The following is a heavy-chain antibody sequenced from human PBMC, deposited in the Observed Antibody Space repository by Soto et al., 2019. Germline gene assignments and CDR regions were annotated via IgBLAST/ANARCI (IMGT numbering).Heavy chain of an antibody. V-gene: IGHV4-59*01. CDR3: ATSSYCGGDCYSDY. D-gene: IGHD2-21*02. J-gene: IGHJ4*02. CDR2: IYYSGST. CDR1: GGSISSYY. Sequence: SETLSLTCTVSGGSISSYYWSWIRQPPGKGQERIGYIYYSGSTNYNPSLKSRVTISVDTSKNQFSLKLSSVTAADTAVYYCATSSYCGGDCYSDYWGQGTLVTVS.